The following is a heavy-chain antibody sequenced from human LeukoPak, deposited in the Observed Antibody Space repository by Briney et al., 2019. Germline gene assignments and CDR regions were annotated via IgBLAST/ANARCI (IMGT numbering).Heavy chain of an antibody. D-gene: IGHD1-26*01. CDR1: GFTFSSYW. Sequence: GGSLRLSCAASGFTFSSYWMSWVRQAPGKGLEWVANIKQDGSEKYYVDSVKGRFTISRDNAKNSLYLQMNSLRAEDTAVYYCARDSISGSYYGGLDYWGQGTLVTVSS. J-gene: IGHJ4*02. V-gene: IGHV3-7*01. CDR2: IKQDGSEK. CDR3: ARDSISGSYYGGLDY.